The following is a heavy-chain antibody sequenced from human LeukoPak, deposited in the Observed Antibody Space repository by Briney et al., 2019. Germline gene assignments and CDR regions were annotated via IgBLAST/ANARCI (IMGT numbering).Heavy chain of an antibody. CDR3: ARVYDSSGYWMNDAFDI. CDR1: GGSISSYY. D-gene: IGHD3-22*01. V-gene: IGHV4-59*06. CDR2: IYYSGST. Sequence: SETLSLTCSVSGGSISSYYWSWIRQPPGKGLEWIGYIYYSGSTYYNPALKSRVTISVDTSKNQFSLKLSSVTAADTAVYYCARVYDSSGYWMNDAFDIWDQGTMVTASS. J-gene: IGHJ3*02.